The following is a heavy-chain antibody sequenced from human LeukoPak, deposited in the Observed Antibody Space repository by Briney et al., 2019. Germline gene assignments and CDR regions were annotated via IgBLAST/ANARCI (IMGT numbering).Heavy chain of an antibody. D-gene: IGHD2-21*02. CDR3: AKDYSLSRVVTAIQS. CDR2: ISGSGGST. V-gene: IGHV3-23*01. CDR1: GFTFSSYA. Sequence: GGSLRLSCAASGFTFSSYAMSWVRQAPGKGLEWVSAISGSGGSTYYADSVKGRFTISRDNSKNTLYLQMNSLRAEDTAVYYCAKDYSLSRVVTAIQSWGQGTLVTVSS. J-gene: IGHJ4*02.